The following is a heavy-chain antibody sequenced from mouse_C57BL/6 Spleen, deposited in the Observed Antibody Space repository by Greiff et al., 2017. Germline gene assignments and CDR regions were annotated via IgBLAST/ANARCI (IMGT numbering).Heavy chain of an antibody. CDR1: GYTFTSYW. J-gene: IGHJ2*01. CDR2: IDPSDSET. V-gene: IGHV1-52*01. CDR3: ARGDGYYPSDD. D-gene: IGHD2-3*01. Sequence: QVQLQQPGAELVRPGSSVKLSCKASGYTFTSYWMHWVKQRPIQGLEWIGNIDPSDSETHYNQKFKDKATLTVDKSSSTAYMQLSSLTSEDSAVYYCARGDGYYPSDDWGQGTTLTVSS.